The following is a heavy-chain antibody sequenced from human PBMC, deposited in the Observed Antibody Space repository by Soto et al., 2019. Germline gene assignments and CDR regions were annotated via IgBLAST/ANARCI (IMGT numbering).Heavy chain of an antibody. CDR2: ISYDGSNK. CDR3: ARVGYDLCFDY. Sequence: QVQLVESGGGVVQPGRSLRLSCAASGFTFSSYAMHWVRQAPGKGLEWVAVISYDGSNKYYADSVKGRFTISRDNSKNTLYLQMNSLRAEDTAVYYCARVGYDLCFDYWRQGTLVTVSS. J-gene: IGHJ4*02. V-gene: IGHV3-30-3*01. D-gene: IGHD3-3*01. CDR1: GFTFSSYA.